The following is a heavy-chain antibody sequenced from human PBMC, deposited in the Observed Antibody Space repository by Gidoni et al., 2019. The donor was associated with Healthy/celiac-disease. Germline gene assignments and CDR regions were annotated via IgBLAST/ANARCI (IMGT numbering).Heavy chain of an antibody. V-gene: IGHV1-8*01. Sequence: QVQLVQSGAEVTKPGASVKVSCKASGYTFTSYDINWVRQATGQGLEWMGWMNPNSGNTGYAQKFQGRVTMTRNTSISTAYMELSSLRSEDTAVYYCARGQEKQWLDAFDYWGQGTLVTVSS. J-gene: IGHJ4*02. CDR1: GYTFTSYD. CDR2: MNPNSGNT. CDR3: ARGQEKQWLDAFDY. D-gene: IGHD6-19*01.